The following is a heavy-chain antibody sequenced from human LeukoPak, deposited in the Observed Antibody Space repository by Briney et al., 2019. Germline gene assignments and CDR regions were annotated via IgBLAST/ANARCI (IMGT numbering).Heavy chain of an antibody. J-gene: IGHJ4*02. CDR1: GFAFSNSE. Sequence: PGGSLRLSCVASGFAFSNSEMNWVRQAPGKGLEWVSYITTGGGTTYYADSVKGRFTISRDNAKNSLCLQMSSLRAEDTATYYCATVGRSSRPGYWGQGALVTVSS. CDR3: ATVGRSSRPGY. CDR2: ITTGGGTT. V-gene: IGHV3-48*03. D-gene: IGHD6-6*01.